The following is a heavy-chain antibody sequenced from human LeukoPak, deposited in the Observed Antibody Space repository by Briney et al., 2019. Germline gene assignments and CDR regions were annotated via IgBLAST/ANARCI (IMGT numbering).Heavy chain of an antibody. D-gene: IGHD3-9*01. CDR3: AKDRYDILTGYHTYPDEYYFDY. CDR2: IRYDGSNK. V-gene: IGHV3-30*02. Sequence: GGSLRLSCAASGFTFSSYGMHWVRQAPGKGLEWVAFIRYDGSNKYYADSVKGRFTISRDNSKNTLYLQMNSLRAEDTAVYYCAKDRYDILTGYHTYPDEYYFDYWGQGTLVTVSS. J-gene: IGHJ4*02. CDR1: GFTFSSYG.